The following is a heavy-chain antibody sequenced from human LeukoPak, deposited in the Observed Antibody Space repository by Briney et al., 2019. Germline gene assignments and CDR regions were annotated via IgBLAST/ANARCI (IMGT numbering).Heavy chain of an antibody. J-gene: IGHJ4*02. Sequence: GASVKVSCKASGYTFTNYYMHWVRQAPGQGPEWMGIINPSGYSTSYAQKFQGRVTMTRDMSTSTVYMELSSLRSEDTAVYYCARQASSSWYPCDYWGQGTLVTVSS. CDR3: ARQASSSWYPCDY. CDR1: GYTFTNYY. CDR2: INPSGYST. D-gene: IGHD6-13*01. V-gene: IGHV1-46*01.